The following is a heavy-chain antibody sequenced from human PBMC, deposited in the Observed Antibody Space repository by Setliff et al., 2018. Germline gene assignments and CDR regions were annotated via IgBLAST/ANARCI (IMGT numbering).Heavy chain of an antibody. J-gene: IGHJ6*03. CDR1: GYTFTTYA. CDR2: INTNTGNP. D-gene: IGHD3-10*02. Sequence: RASVKVSCKASGYTFTTYAISWMRQAPGQGLEWMGWINTNTGNPSYAQGFTGRFVFSLDTSVSTAYLQISSLKAEDTAVYYCARGSRFGTMLYKGDYYMDVWGKGTTVTVSS. CDR3: ARGSRFGTMLYKGDYYMDV. V-gene: IGHV7-4-1*02.